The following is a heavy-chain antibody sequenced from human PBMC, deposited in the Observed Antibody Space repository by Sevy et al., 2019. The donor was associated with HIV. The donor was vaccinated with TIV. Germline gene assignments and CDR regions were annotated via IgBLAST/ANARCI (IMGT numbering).Heavy chain of an antibody. V-gene: IGHV1-2*02. CDR3: ARVVEPAGIDPYYYGVDV. CDR1: GYTFTDYY. Sequence: ASVKVSCKASGYTFTDYYIHWVRQAPGQGLEWMGWINPKSGGTNYAQKFHGRVTMTRDTSISTAYMEWSRLRSDDTAVYYCARVVEPAGIDPYYYGVDVWGPGATVTVSS. D-gene: IGHD2-2*02. CDR2: INPKSGGT. J-gene: IGHJ6*02.